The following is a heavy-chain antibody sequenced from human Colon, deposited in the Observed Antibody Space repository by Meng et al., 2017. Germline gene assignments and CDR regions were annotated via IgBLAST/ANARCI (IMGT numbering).Heavy chain of an antibody. Sequence: LQLAVSGPGLLNPSEPRSRTWTDFGCSIGRNGSDWDWVRQPPGKGLEWIGAIYHSGSTSYNPSLQSRVTMFVDTSKNQFSLMLTSVTATDTAVYYCARRRGGSGRDCWGQGTLVTVSS. D-gene: IGHD3-10*01. J-gene: IGHJ4*02. CDR2: IYHSGST. CDR3: ARRRGGSGRDC. V-gene: IGHV4-39*01. CDR1: GCSIGRNGSD.